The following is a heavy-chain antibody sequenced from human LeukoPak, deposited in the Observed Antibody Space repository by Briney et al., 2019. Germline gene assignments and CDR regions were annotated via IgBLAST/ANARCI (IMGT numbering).Heavy chain of an antibody. CDR3: ARLEEVVTAMFDP. CDR1: GGSISLSYYY. Sequence: SETLSLTCSVSGGSISLSYYYWGWIRQPPGKALEWIGSVYYSGTTSYNPSLKSRVTISVDTSKNRFSLKLSSVTAADTAVYYCARLEEVVTAMFDPWGQGTLVTVSS. D-gene: IGHD2-21*02. CDR2: VYYSGTT. V-gene: IGHV4-39*01. J-gene: IGHJ5*02.